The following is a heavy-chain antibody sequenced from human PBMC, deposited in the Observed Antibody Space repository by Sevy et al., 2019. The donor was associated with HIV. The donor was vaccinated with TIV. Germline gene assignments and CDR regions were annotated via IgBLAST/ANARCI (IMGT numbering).Heavy chain of an antibody. D-gene: IGHD1-26*01. CDR2: IYYNGHI. CDR1: GGSITSLY. V-gene: IGHV4-59*08. J-gene: IGHJ4*02. Sequence: AENLSLTCTVSGGSITSLYWNWIRQPPGKGLEWIANIYYNGHINYSPSLKSRVTLSLDASKNQFSLRLSSVPAADTAMNYCAGENAWGGGYSWGQGTLVVVSS. CDR3: AGENAWGGGYS.